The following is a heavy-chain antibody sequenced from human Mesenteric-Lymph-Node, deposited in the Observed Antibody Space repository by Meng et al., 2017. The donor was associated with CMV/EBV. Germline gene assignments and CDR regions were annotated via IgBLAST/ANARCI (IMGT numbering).Heavy chain of an antibody. V-gene: IGHV4-59*01. Sequence: GSLRLSCTVSGGSISSYYWSWIRQPPGKGLEWIGYIYYSGSTNYNPSLKSRVTISVDTSKNQFSLNLTSVTAADTAVYYCARAGATGTYFFLGLVVWGQGAQVTVSS. J-gene: IGHJ4*02. D-gene: IGHD4-17*01. CDR2: IYYSGST. CDR3: ARAGATGTYFFLGLVV. CDR1: GGSISSYY.